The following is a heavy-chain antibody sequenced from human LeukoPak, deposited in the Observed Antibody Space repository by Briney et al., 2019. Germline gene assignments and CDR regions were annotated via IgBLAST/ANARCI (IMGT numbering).Heavy chain of an antibody. CDR2: ITGSDSST. CDR1: GFTVSSNY. CDR3: AKDGPRISWYDPPGHYFDY. J-gene: IGHJ4*02. V-gene: IGHV3-23*01. Sequence: PGGSLRLSCAVSGFTVSSNYMSWVRQAPGKGLEWVSAITGSDSSTYYADSVKGRFTVSRDNSKNTLYLQMNSLRTEDTAVYYCAKDGPRISWYDPPGHYFDYWGQGTLVTVSS. D-gene: IGHD6-13*01.